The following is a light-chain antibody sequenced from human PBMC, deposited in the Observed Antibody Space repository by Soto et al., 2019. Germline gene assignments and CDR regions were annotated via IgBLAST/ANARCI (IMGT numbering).Light chain of an antibody. CDR3: CSYAGSYTRYV. Sequence: QSALTQPRSVSGSPGQSVTISCTGTSSDVGGYNYVSWYQQHPGKAPKLMIYDVSKRPSGVPDRFSGSKSGNTASLTISGLQAEDEADYYCCSYAGSYTRYVFGTGTTVTVL. J-gene: IGLJ1*01. CDR2: DVS. CDR1: SSDVGGYNY. V-gene: IGLV2-11*01.